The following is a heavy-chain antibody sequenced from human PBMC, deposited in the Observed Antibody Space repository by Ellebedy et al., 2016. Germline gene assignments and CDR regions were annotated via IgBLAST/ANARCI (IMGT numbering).Heavy chain of an antibody. D-gene: IGHD2-2*01. CDR1: GFTFSSYA. CDR2: ISYDGSNK. Sequence: GESLKISXAASGFTFSSYAMHWVRQAPGKGLEWVAVISYDGSNKYYADSVKGRFTISRDNSKNTLYLQMNSLRAEDTAVYYCARTPWNIVVVPAAVDYWGQGTLVTVSS. V-gene: IGHV3-30-3*01. CDR3: ARTPWNIVVVPAAVDY. J-gene: IGHJ4*02.